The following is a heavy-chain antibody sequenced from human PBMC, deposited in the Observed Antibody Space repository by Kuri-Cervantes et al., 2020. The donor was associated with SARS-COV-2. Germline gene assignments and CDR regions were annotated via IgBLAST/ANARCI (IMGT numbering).Heavy chain of an antibody. V-gene: IGHV3-30-3*01. D-gene: IGHD7-27*01. CDR2: TSYDGSNK. J-gene: IGHJ6*02. CDR3: ARSTWGSGHYYGMDV. Sequence: GESLKISCAASGFTFSSYAMHWVRQAPGKGLEWVAVTSYDGSNKYYADSVKGRFTISRDNSKNTLYLQMNSLRAEDTAVYYCARSTWGSGHYYGMDVWGQGTTVTVSS. CDR1: GFTFSSYA.